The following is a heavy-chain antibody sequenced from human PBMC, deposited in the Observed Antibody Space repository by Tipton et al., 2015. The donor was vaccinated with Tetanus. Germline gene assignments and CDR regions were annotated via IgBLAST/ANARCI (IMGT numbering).Heavy chain of an antibody. Sequence: TLSLTCTVSGGSFRSGDHYWSWIRQPPGKGLEWIDYIYYSGNSDYNPSLKSRVTLSVDTSNNQFSLKLNSVTAADTAVYYCARLASYSNHLDARGQGALVTVSS. V-gene: IGHV4-30-4*01. D-gene: IGHD4-11*01. CDR2: IYYSGNS. CDR3: ARLASYSNHLDA. CDR1: GGSFRSGDHY. J-gene: IGHJ4*02.